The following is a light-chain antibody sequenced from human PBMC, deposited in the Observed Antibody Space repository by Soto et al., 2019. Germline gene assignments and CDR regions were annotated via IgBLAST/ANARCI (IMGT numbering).Light chain of an antibody. CDR3: QQYNIWSSIT. CDR2: GAS. Sequence: EIVMTQSPATLSVSPGERATLSCRASQSISSKVGWYQQKPGQAPRLLIYGASTRATGVPPMFSGSGSGTEFTLTISSLQYEDFAVYYCQQYNIWSSITFGQGTRLEIK. V-gene: IGKV3-15*01. J-gene: IGKJ5*01. CDR1: QSISSK.